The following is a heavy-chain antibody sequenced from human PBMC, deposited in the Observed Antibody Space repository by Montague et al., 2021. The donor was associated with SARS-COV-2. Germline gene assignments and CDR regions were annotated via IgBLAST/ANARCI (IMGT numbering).Heavy chain of an antibody. CDR3: ARSLYDILTGYYLPFDY. V-gene: IGHV2-70*20. Sequence: PALVKPTQTLTLTCTFSGFSLSTSGMCVSWVRQPPGKALEWLALXDWDDNKFYSTSLKARLTISKDTSKNQVVLTMTNVDPADTATYYCARSLYDILTGYYLPFDYWGQGTLVTVSS. J-gene: IGHJ4*02. CDR1: GFSLSTSGMC. D-gene: IGHD3-9*01. CDR2: XDWDDNK.